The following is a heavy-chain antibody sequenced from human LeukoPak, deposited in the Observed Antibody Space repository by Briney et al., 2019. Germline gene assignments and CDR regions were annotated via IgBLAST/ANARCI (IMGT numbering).Heavy chain of an antibody. V-gene: IGHV4-4*02. CDR1: GGSISSSNW. J-gene: IGHJ4*02. CDR3: ARDPRHSIAAAGSSIDY. D-gene: IGHD6-13*01. CDR2: SYHSGST. Sequence: PSGTLSLTCAVSGGSISSSNWWSWVRQPPGKGLEWFGESYHSGSTNYNPSLKSRVTISVDKSKNQSSLKLSSVTPADTAVYYCARDPRHSIAAAGSSIDYWGQGTLVTVAS.